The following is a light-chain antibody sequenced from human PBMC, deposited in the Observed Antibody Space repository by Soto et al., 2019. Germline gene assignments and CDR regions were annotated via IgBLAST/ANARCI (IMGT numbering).Light chain of an antibody. CDR3: QHYNSYSEA. Sequence: QMNQSASTLSGSVGDRVTITCRASQTISSWLAWYQQKPGKAPKLLIYKASTLKSGVPSRFSGSGSGTEFTLTISSLQPDDFATYYCQHYNSYSEAFGQGTKVDIK. CDR2: KAS. CDR1: QTISSW. J-gene: IGKJ1*01. V-gene: IGKV1-5*03.